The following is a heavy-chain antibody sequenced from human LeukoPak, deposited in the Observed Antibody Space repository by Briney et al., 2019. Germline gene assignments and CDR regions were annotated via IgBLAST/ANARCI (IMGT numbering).Heavy chain of an antibody. CDR2: IYYSGST. Sequence: SETLSLTCTVSGGSISSGGYYWSWIRQHPGKGLEWIGYIYYSGSTYYNPSLKSRVTISVDTSKNQFSLKLSSVTAAGTAVYYCARGGSVIGDFDYWGQGTLVTVSS. V-gene: IGHV4-31*03. J-gene: IGHJ4*02. CDR3: ARGGSVIGDFDY. CDR1: GGSISSGGYY. D-gene: IGHD3-22*01.